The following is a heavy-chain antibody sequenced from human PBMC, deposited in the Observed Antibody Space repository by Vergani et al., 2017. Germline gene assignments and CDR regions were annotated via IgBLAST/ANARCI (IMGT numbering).Heavy chain of an antibody. V-gene: IGHV1-46*01. Sequence: QVQLVQSGAAVKKPGASVKVSCKASGYTFTSYYMHWVRQAPGQGLEWMGIINPSGGSTSYAQKFQGRVTMTRDTSTSTVYMELSSLRSEDTAVYYCARDSRYCSSTSCYVGRDWFDPWGQGTLVTVSS. CDR2: INPSGGST. J-gene: IGHJ5*02. D-gene: IGHD2-2*01. CDR1: GYTFTSYY. CDR3: ARDSRYCSSTSCYVGRDWFDP.